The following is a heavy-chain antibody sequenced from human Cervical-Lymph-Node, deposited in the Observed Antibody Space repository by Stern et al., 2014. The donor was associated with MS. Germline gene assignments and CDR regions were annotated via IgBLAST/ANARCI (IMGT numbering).Heavy chain of an antibody. CDR3: ARKADWGDYFDY. D-gene: IGHD7-27*01. CDR1: GDSIRTYF. Sequence: VQLVESGPGLLKPSETLSLTCTVSGDSIRTYFWTWIRQSPGKTLAWIGYIYSSGSTDYNPSLKSRVTMSLDTANKPFSLKLSSVTAADTAVYFCARKADWGDYFDYWGQGTLVTVSS. V-gene: IGHV4-4*08. J-gene: IGHJ4*02. CDR2: IYSSGST.